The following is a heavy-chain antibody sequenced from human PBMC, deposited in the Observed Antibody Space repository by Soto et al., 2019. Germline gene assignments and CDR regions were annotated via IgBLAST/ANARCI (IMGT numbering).Heavy chain of an antibody. Sequence: ASVKVSCKASGNTFTGYYLHWVRQAPGQGLEWMGWINPNSGGTTYAQKFQGRVTMTRDTSISTAYMELSSLRSDDTAVYYCARDRGRDAYHFFVYWGQGTLVTVSS. CDR1: GNTFTGYY. CDR3: ARDRGRDAYHFFVY. V-gene: IGHV1-2*02. J-gene: IGHJ4*02. CDR2: INPNSGGT. D-gene: IGHD3-3*01.